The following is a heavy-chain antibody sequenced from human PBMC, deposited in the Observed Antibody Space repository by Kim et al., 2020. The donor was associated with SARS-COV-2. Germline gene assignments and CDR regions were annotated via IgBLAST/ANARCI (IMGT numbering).Heavy chain of an antibody. CDR1: EFTFNKYA. J-gene: IGHJ6*01. Sequence: GGSLRLSCAASEFTFNKYAFHWVRQAPGKGLEWVAIISYDGSNKYYADSVQGRFTISRDDSKNTLFLQMNSLEPEDTALYYCARDVNDIYYYYYGMDVWG. CDR3: ARDVNDIYYYYYGMDV. D-gene: IGHD3-9*01. V-gene: IGHV3-30*04. CDR2: ISYDGSNK.